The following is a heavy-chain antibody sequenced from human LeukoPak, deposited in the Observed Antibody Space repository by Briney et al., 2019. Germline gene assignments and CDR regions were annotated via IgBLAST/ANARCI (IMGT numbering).Heavy chain of an antibody. D-gene: IGHD2-15*01. CDR3: ARGTYCSGGSCLVY. V-gene: IGHV4-59*01. CDR2: IFYGGGT. J-gene: IGHJ4*02. CDR1: GGSISSIY. Sequence: SESLSLTCTVAGGSISSIYWSCIRQPPRGGMGWVGYIFYGGGTNYNTSLKSRAPLSGDPSKTQFSLKLSSVTAADTAVYYCARGTYCSGGSCLVYWGQGTLVSVSS.